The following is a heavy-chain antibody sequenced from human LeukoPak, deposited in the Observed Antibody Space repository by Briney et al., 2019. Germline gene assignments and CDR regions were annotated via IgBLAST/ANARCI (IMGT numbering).Heavy chain of an antibody. CDR1: GGSISSSSYY. Sequence: PSETLSLTCTVSGGSISSSSYYWGWIRQPPGKGLEWIGSIYYSGSTYYNPSLKSRVTISVDTSKNQFSLKLSSVTAADTAVYYCAGSRNYYGSGSYGPSWLDPWGQGTLVTVSS. V-gene: IGHV4-39*01. CDR2: IYYSGST. CDR3: AGSRNYYGSGSYGPSWLDP. J-gene: IGHJ5*02. D-gene: IGHD3-10*01.